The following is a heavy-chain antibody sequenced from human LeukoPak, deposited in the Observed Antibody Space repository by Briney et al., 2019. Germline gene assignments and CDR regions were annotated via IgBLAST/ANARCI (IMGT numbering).Heavy chain of an antibody. CDR1: GGSFSGYY. CDR3: ASQQWLVAIFDY. J-gene: IGHJ4*02. CDR2: INHSGST. D-gene: IGHD6-19*01. V-gene: IGHV4-34*01. Sequence: SETLSLTCAVYGGSFSGYYWSWIRQPPGKGLEWIGEINHSGSTNHNPSLTSRVTISVDTSKNQFSLKLSSVTAADTAVYYCASQQWLVAIFDYWGQGTLVTVSS.